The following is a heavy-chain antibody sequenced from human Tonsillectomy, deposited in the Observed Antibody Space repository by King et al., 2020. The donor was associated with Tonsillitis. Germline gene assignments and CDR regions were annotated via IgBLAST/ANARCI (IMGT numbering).Heavy chain of an antibody. J-gene: IGHJ5*02. CDR2: IYWDDDK. D-gene: IGHD3-9*01. CDR3: ANSGSRYFAWLPHGPHNWFDP. V-gene: IGHV2-5*02. CDR1: GFSLSTSGVG. Sequence: TLKESGPTLVKPTQTLTLTFTFSGFSLSTSGVGVGWIRQPPGKALEWLALIYWDDDKRYSPSLKSRLTITKDTSKNQVVLTMTNMDPVDTATYYGANSGSRYFAWLPHGPHNWFDPWGQGTLVTVAS.